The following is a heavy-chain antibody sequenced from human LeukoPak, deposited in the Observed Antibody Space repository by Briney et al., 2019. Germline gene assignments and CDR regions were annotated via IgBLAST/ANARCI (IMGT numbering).Heavy chain of an antibody. V-gene: IGHV3-30*03. Sequence: GGSLRLSCAASGFTFSSYWMHWVRQAPGKGLEWVAVISYDGSNKYYADSVKGRFTISRDNSKNTLYLQMNSLRAEDTAVYYCARESSSWYSLRMDVWGKGTTVTVSS. D-gene: IGHD6-13*01. CDR1: GFTFSSYW. CDR3: ARESSSWYSLRMDV. CDR2: ISYDGSNK. J-gene: IGHJ6*04.